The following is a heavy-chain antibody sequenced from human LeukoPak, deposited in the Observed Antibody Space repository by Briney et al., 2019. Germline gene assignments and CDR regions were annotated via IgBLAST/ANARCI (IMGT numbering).Heavy chain of an antibody. CDR1: GLRFRNYG. CDR2: INHNGNVN. D-gene: IGHD3-16*01. Sequence: PGGSLRLSCAASGLRFRNYGMHWVRQAPGKGLEWVASINHNGNVNYYVDSVKGRFTISRDNAKNSLYLQMSNLRAEDTAVYFCARGGGLDVWGQGATVTVSS. CDR3: ARGGGLDV. V-gene: IGHV3-7*03. J-gene: IGHJ6*02.